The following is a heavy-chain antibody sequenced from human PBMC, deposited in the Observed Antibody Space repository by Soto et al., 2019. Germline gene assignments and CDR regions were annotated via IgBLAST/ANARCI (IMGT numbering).Heavy chain of an antibody. CDR1: GGSISNGGYS. CDR2: IYHSGST. CDR3: ARFDYGDSRNWFDP. V-gene: IGHV4-30-2*01. D-gene: IGHD4-17*01. J-gene: IGHJ5*02. Sequence: LSLTCAVSGGSISNGGYSWSWIRQPPGKGLEWIGYIYHSGSTHYNPSLKSRVTISVDKSKNQFSLKVTSATAADTAVYYCARFDYGDSRNWFDPWGQGTLVTVSS.